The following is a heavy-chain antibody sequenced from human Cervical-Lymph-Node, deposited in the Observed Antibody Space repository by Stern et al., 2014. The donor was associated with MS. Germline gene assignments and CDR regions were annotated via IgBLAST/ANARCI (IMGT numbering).Heavy chain of an antibody. D-gene: IGHD5-18*01. Sequence: EDQLVESGGGLIQPGGSLRLSCAASGFSVSTNFMSWARQAPGKGLECVSLMYSRGGTNYADSVKGRFPIYRDSSKNTLYLQMSDLRAEDTAVYYCARKTDTAVGGDYWGPGTLVTVSS. CDR2: MYSRGGT. J-gene: IGHJ4*02. CDR3: ARKTDTAVGGDY. V-gene: IGHV3-53*01. CDR1: GFSVSTNF.